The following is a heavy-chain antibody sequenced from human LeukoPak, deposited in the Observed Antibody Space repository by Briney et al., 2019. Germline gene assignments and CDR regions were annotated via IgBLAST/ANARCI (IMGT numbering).Heavy chain of an antibody. CDR2: IYPDDSDT. V-gene: IGHV5-51*01. CDR3: ARHRKDIGFDS. CDR1: GYSFSSYW. J-gene: IGHJ4*02. Sequence: GESLKISCKGSGYSFSSYWIGWVRQMPGKGLEWMGIIYPDDSDTRYSPSFQGQVTISVDKSISTAYLQWSSLKASDTAMYYCARHRKDIGFDSWGQGTLVTVSS. D-gene: IGHD2-15*01.